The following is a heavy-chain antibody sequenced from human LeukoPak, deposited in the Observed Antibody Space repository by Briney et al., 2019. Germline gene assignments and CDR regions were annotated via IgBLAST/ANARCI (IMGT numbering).Heavy chain of an antibody. V-gene: IGHV1-2*02. D-gene: IGHD6-13*01. CDR1: GYTFTGHY. CDR3: TKTLYIAAAPGGFDY. Sequence: ASVKVSCKASGYTFTGHYIHWVRQAPGQGLEWMGWINPKNAGTNYAQKFQGRVTMTRDTSTGTAYMELSRLRSDDTAVYYCTKTLYIAAAPGGFDYWGQGTLVAVSS. CDR2: INPKNAGT. J-gene: IGHJ4*02.